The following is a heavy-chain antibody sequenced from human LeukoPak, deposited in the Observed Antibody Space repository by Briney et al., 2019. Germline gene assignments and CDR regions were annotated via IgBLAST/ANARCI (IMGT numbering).Heavy chain of an antibody. V-gene: IGHV3-33*01. CDR1: GFTFSSYG. J-gene: IGHJ4*02. CDR2: IWYDGSNK. CDR3: ARDGVCSGGSCYFGFDY. D-gene: IGHD2-15*01. Sequence: GGSLRLSWAASGFTFSSYGMHWVRQAPGKGLEWVAVIWYDGSNKYYADSVKGRFTISRDNSKNTLYLQMNSLRAEDTAVYYCARDGVCSGGSCYFGFDYWGQGTLVTVSS.